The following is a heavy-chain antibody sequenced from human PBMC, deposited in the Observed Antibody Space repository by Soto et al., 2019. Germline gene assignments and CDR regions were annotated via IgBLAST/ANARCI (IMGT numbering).Heavy chain of an antibody. D-gene: IGHD3-10*01. CDR3: ARHRSGSYYSVWFDP. J-gene: IGHJ5*02. Sequence: EVQLVQSGAEVKKPGESLRISCKGSRYNFTSYWISWVRQKPGTGLEWMGMIDPSDSYPTYSPSFQGQVTMSADKSISTAYLQLISLKASDSAMYYCARHRSGSYYSVWFDPWDQGTLVTVSS. CDR1: RYNFTSYW. CDR2: IDPSDSYP. V-gene: IGHV5-10-1*01.